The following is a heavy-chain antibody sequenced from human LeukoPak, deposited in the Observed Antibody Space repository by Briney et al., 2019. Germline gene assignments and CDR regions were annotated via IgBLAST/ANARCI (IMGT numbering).Heavy chain of an antibody. D-gene: IGHD3-10*01. CDR3: AREYYYGSGSYNT. J-gene: IGHJ5*02. V-gene: IGHV1-69*13. CDR1: GGTFSSYA. CDR2: IIPIFGTA. Sequence: SVKVSCKASGGTFSSYAISWVRQAPGQGLEWMGGIIPIFGTANYAQKFQGRVTITADESTSTAYMELSSLRSEDTAVYYCAREYYYGSGSYNTWGQGTLVTVSS.